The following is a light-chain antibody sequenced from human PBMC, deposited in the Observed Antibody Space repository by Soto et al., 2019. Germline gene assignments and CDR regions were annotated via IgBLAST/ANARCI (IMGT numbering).Light chain of an antibody. CDR1: NIGSKG. CDR3: QVWDSGSAHVV. CDR2: SDT. J-gene: IGLJ2*01. Sequence: SYELTQPPSVSVAPGKTASISCGGNNIGSKGDHWYQQKPGQAPVLDIYSDTALPPVIPERFSGSNSANLATLTISRVEAGYEADYYCQVWDSGSAHVVFGGGTKLTVL. V-gene: IGLV3-21*04.